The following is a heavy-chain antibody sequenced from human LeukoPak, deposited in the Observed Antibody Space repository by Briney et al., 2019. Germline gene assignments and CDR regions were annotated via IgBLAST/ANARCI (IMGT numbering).Heavy chain of an antibody. J-gene: IGHJ6*03. CDR2: IYYSGST. CDR3: ARDPGSGWYFNYYYYYMDV. Sequence: SETLSLTCTVSGGSISTYYWSWIRQPPGKGLEWIGSIYYSGSTYYNPSLKSRVTISVDTSKNQFSLKLSSVTAADTAVYYCARDPGSGWYFNYYYYYMDVWGKGTTVTVSS. CDR1: GGSISTYY. D-gene: IGHD6-19*01. V-gene: IGHV4-39*07.